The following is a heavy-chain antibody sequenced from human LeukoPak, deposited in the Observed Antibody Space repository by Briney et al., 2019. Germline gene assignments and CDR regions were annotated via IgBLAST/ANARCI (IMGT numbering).Heavy chain of an antibody. D-gene: IGHD3-22*01. V-gene: IGHV5-51*01. Sequence: LGESLKISCKGSGYSFTSYWIGWVRQMPGKGLEWMGIIYPGDSDTRYSPSFQGQVTISADKSISTAYLQWSSLKASDTAMYYCARVGITMIVVADAFDIWGQGTMVPSLQ. CDR2: IYPGDSDT. CDR3: ARVGITMIVVADAFDI. CDR1: GYSFTSYW. J-gene: IGHJ3*02.